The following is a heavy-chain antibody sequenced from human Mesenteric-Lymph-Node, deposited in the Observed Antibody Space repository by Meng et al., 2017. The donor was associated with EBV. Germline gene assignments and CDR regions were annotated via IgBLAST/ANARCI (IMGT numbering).Heavy chain of an antibody. J-gene: IGHJ4*02. CDR1: GEAFSDYY. CDR3: ARALYSNSYYGSLSY. CDR2: VHRSGST. D-gene: IGHD3-10*01. Sequence: QVKFKQGGAGLLKPSEPLSLTCAVYGEAFSDYYWTWIRQTPGKGLEWIGEVHRSGSTNYNPSLKSRVIISIDTSKNQFSLKLTSVTAADTAVYYCARALYSNSYYGSLSYWGLGTLVTVSS. V-gene: IGHV4-34*02.